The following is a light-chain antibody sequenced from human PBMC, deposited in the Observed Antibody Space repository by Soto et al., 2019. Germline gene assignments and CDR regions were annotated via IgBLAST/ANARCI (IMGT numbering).Light chain of an antibody. V-gene: IGKV3-20*01. Sequence: EIVLTQSPGTLSLSPGERATLSCRASQSVSSSYLAWFQQKPHQAPMLLIYGASSRATGIPDRFSGSGSGTDFTLTISRLEPEDFAVYYCQQYGSSPVTFGQGTRLEIK. CDR1: QSVSSSY. J-gene: IGKJ5*01. CDR2: GAS. CDR3: QQYGSSPVT.